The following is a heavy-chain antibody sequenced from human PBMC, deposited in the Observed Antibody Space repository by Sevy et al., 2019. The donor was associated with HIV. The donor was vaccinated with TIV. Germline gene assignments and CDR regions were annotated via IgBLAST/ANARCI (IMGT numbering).Heavy chain of an antibody. Sequence: GGSLRLSCAASGFTFTIYWMSWVRLAPGRGLEWVANIKQDGNENYYVDSVKGRFTISRDNAKNSLYLQMNSLRAEDTAVYYCARGPITYFRYYFDYWGQGILVTVSS. CDR3: ARGPITYFRYYFDY. CDR2: IKQDGNEN. J-gene: IGHJ4*02. CDR1: GFTFTIYW. D-gene: IGHD5-12*01. V-gene: IGHV3-7*01.